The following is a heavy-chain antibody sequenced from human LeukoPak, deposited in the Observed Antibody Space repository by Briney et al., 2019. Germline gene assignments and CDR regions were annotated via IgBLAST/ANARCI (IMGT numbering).Heavy chain of an antibody. D-gene: IGHD3-9*01. Sequence: SQTLSLTCTVSGGSISSYYWSWIRQPPGKGLGWIGYIYYSGSTNYNPSLKSRVTISVDTSKNQFSLKLSSVTAADTAVYYCARVAITYYDILTGYNNWFDPWGQGTLVTVSS. CDR2: IYYSGST. V-gene: IGHV4-59*01. CDR1: GGSISSYY. CDR3: ARVAITYYDILTGYNNWFDP. J-gene: IGHJ5*02.